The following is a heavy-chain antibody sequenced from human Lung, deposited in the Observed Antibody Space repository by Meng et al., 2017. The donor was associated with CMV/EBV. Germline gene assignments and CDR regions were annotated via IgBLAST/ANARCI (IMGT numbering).Heavy chain of an antibody. D-gene: IGHD4-23*01. CDR3: ARDYYGSTDHY. V-gene: IGHV3-21*01. CDR1: GFTFSTYS. J-gene: IGHJ4*02. Sequence: LTCAASGFTFSTYSMNWVRQAPGKGLEWVSSISSSSSYIYYADSVKGRFTISRDNAKNSLYLQMNSLRAEDTAVYYCARDYYGSTDHYWGQGTLVTVSS. CDR2: ISSSSSYI.